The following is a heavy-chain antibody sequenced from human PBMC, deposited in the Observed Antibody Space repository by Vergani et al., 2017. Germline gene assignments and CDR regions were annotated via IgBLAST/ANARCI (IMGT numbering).Heavy chain of an antibody. CDR2: IIPIFGTA. D-gene: IGHD3-10*01. V-gene: IGHV1-69*12. J-gene: IGHJ4*02. Sequence: QVQLVQSGAEVKKPGSSVKVSCKASGGTFSSYAISWVRQAPGQGLEWMGGIIPIFGTANYAQKLQVRVTITADESTSTAYMELSSLRSEDTAVYYCASVYGSGSPPDLFDYWGQGTLVTVSS. CDR3: ASVYGSGSPPDLFDY. CDR1: GGTFSSYA.